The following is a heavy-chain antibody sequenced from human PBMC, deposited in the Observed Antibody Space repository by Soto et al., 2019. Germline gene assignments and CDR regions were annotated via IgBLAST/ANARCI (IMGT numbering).Heavy chain of an antibody. V-gene: IGHV3-23*01. CDR3: AKDRKPDGRWPFDH. J-gene: IGHJ4*02. CDR1: GFTFSTYA. D-gene: IGHD2-8*01. CDR2: LFGSGGGI. Sequence: EVQLLASGGGLVQPGGSLRLSCAASGFTFSTYAMSWVRQAPGKGLEWVAGLFGSGGGISYADSVKGRFTISRDNSNNMLYLQMHSLRAEDTAVYYCAKDRKPDGRWPFDHWGQGTLVTVSS.